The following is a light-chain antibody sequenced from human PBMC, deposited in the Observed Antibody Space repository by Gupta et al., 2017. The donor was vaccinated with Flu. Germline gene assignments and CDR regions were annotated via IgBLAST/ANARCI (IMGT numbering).Light chain of an antibody. CDR3: CSYAGSSTLV. V-gene: IGLV2-23*02. J-gene: IGLJ3*02. Sequence: QSALTQPASVSGSPGQSITIPCTGTSSDVGSYDLVSWYQQNPGEAPKLIIYEVTKRPSGVSSRFSGSKSGNTASLRISGLHTEDESNYYCCSYAGSSTLVFGGGTKLTVL. CDR2: EVT. CDR1: SSDVGSYDL.